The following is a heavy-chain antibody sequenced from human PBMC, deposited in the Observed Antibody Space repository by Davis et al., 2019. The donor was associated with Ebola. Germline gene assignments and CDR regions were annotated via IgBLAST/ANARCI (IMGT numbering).Heavy chain of an antibody. Sequence: GSLRLSCTVSGGSISSSSYYWSWIRQPPGKGLEWIGYIYYSGSTNYNPSLKSRVTISVDTSKNQFSLKLSSVTAADTAVYYCARDARGYDFWSGYYTPYGMDVWGKGTTVTVSS. CDR1: GGSISSSSYY. V-gene: IGHV4-61*01. J-gene: IGHJ6*04. D-gene: IGHD3-3*01. CDR3: ARDARGYDFWSGYYTPYGMDV. CDR2: IYYSGST.